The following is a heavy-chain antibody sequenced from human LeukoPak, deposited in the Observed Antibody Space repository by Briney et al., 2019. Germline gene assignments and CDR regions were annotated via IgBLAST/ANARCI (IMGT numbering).Heavy chain of an antibody. CDR3: AREAYCSGGSCYYFDY. CDR1: GFTFSSYT. V-gene: IGHV3-21*03. D-gene: IGHD2-15*01. Sequence: GGSLRLSCAASGFTFSSYTMNWVRQAPGKGLEWVSSISSGGNYIYYADSLKGRFTISRDNARNSLYLQMNSLRAEDTAVYYCAREAYCSGGSCYYFDYWGQGTLVTVSS. CDR2: ISSGGNYI. J-gene: IGHJ4*02.